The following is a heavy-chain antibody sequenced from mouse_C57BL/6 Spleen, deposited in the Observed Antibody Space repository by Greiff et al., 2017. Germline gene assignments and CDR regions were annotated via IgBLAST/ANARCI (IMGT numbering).Heavy chain of an antibody. CDR1: GYSITSGYY. D-gene: IGHD2-4*01. J-gene: IGHJ1*03. CDR3: ARYDYEYFDV. V-gene: IGHV3-6*01. Sequence: EVKLQESGPGLVKPSQSLSLTCTVTGYSITSGYYWNWIRQFPGNKLEWMGYISYDGSNNYNPSLKNRISITRDTSKNQFFLKLNSVTTEDTATYYCARYDYEYFDVWGTGTTVTVSS. CDR2: ISYDGSN.